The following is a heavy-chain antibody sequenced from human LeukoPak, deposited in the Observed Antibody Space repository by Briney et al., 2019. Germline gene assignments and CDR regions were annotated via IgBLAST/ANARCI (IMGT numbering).Heavy chain of an antibody. CDR2: ISAYNGNT. D-gene: IGHD2-15*01. J-gene: IGHJ4*02. V-gene: IGHV1-18*01. CDR3: ARDLPRYCSGGSCYSGY. CDR1: GYTFTSYG. Sequence: ASVKVSCKASGYTFTSYGISWVRQAPGQGLEWMGWISAYNGNTNYAQKLQGRVTMTTDTSTSTAYMELRSLRSDDTAVYYCARDLPRYCSGGSCYSGYWGRGTLVTVSS.